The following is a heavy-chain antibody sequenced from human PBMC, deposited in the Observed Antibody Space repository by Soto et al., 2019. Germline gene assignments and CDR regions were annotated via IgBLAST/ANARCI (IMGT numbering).Heavy chain of an antibody. CDR2: IGSSGSTI. CDR3: PKGGGFGLPPGYYFPMDL. Sequence: VGSLRLSCAASGFTFSSFEMNWVRQAPGKGLEWVSKIGSSGSTIWYADSVKGRFTISRDNAKNSLYLQMNSLRGEDTAIYYCPKGGGFGLPPGYYFPMDLWGQGTSVTVSS. D-gene: IGHD3-10*01. V-gene: IGHV3-48*03. J-gene: IGHJ6*02. CDR1: GFTFSSFE.